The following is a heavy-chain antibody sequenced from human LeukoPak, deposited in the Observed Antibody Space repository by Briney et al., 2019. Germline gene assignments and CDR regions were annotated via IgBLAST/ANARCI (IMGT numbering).Heavy chain of an antibody. Sequence: PGGSLRLSCAASGFTFSSYSMNWVRQAPGKGLEWVSSISSSSSYIYYADSVKGRFTISRDNAKNSLYLQMNSLRAEDTAVYYCARDVETDGYNYGHDYWGQGTLVTVSS. J-gene: IGHJ4*02. CDR3: ARDVETDGYNYGHDY. V-gene: IGHV3-21*01. CDR1: GFTFSSYS. CDR2: ISSSSSYI. D-gene: IGHD5-24*01.